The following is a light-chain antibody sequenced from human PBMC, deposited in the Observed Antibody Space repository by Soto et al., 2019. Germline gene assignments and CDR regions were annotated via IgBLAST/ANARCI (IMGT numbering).Light chain of an antibody. CDR1: QSGFSFY. CDR3: HQYGNSPWT. V-gene: IGKV3-20*01. Sequence: EIVLTQSPGTLSLSPGERATLSCRASQSGFSFYLAWFQQKPGQAPRLLIYGASTRATGIPDRFSGSGSGTDFPLTISRLEPEGFAVYYCHQYGNSPWTLGQGTKVEIK. J-gene: IGKJ1*01. CDR2: GAS.